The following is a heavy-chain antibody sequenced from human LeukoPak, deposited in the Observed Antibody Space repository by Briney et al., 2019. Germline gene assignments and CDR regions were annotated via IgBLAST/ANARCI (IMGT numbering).Heavy chain of an antibody. V-gene: IGHV3-23*01. CDR2: ISGSGGST. Sequence: GGSLRLSCAASGFTFSNYAMSWVRQAPGKGLEWVSAISGSGGSTYYADSVKGRFTISRDNSKNTLYLQMSSLRAEDTAVYYCAKEGEAYCGGDCWLDYWGQGTLVTVSS. D-gene: IGHD2-21*02. J-gene: IGHJ4*02. CDR3: AKEGEAYCGGDCWLDY. CDR1: GFTFSNYA.